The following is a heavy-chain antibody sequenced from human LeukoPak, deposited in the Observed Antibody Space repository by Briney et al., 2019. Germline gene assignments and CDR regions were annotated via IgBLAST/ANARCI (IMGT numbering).Heavy chain of an antibody. Sequence: GGSLRLSCAASGFTFSSYSMNWVRQAPGKGLEWVSSISSSSSYIYYADSVKGRFTISRDNAKNSLYLQMNSLRAEDTAVYYCATDPAAYRFPQNGAFDIWGQGTMVTVSS. CDR1: GFTFSSYS. V-gene: IGHV3-21*01. J-gene: IGHJ3*02. D-gene: IGHD2-8*01. CDR3: ATDPAAYRFPQNGAFDI. CDR2: ISSSSSYI.